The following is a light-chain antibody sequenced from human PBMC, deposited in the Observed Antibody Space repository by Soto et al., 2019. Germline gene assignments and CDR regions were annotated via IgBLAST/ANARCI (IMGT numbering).Light chain of an antibody. CDR2: DVT. V-gene: IGLV2-11*01. J-gene: IGLJ2*01. CDR3: CSYAGTYSFLVV. Sequence: QSALTQPRSVSGSPGQSVTISCTGSNSDIIGYNYVSWYQQLPGKAPKVIIYDVTKRPSGVPDRYSGSKSGNTASLTISGLQAEDEADYYCCSYAGTYSFLVVFGGGTKLTVL. CDR1: NSDIIGYNY.